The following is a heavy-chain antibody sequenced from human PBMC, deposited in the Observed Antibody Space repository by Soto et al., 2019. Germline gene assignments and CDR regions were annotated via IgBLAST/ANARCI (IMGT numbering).Heavy chain of an antibody. CDR3: AKDQAAAGTISRYFQD. D-gene: IGHD6-13*01. CDR1: GFTFSSYA. Sequence: EVQLLESGGGLVQPEGSLRLSCAASGFTFSSYAMNWVRQAPGKGLEWVSGISGGGGTTYYADSVKGRFTISRDNSQNTLYLQVNSLRAEDTAVYYCAKDQAAAGTISRYFQDWGQGTLVTVSS. V-gene: IGHV3-23*01. J-gene: IGHJ1*01. CDR2: ISGGGGTT.